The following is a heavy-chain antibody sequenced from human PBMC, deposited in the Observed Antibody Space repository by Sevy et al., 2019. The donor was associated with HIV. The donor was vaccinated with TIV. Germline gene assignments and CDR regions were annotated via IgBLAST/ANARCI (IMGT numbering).Heavy chain of an antibody. CDR2: IRYDGSNK. J-gene: IGHJ6*02. V-gene: IGHV3-30*02. CDR1: GFTFSSYG. CDR3: AKVIIAVPGDYYYYGMDV. Sequence: GGSLRLSCAASGFTFSSYGMHWVRQAPGKGLEWVAFIRYDGSNKYYADSVKGRFTISRDNSKNTLYLQMNSLRAEDMAVYYCAKVIIAVPGDYYYYGMDVWGQGTTVTVSS. D-gene: IGHD7-27*01.